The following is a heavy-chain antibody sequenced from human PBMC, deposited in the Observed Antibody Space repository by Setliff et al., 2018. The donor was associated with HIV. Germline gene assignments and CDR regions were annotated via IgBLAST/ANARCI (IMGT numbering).Heavy chain of an antibody. J-gene: IGHJ2*01. CDR2: IIPIFGTT. CDR1: GGTFSRYG. Sequence: ASVKVSCKTSGGTFSRYGVSWVRQAPGQGLQWMGGIIPIFGTTDYTQRFQGRVTITTDEPATTVYMELSSLRSDDTAVYYCARGRRSDYYDSNGYLYYYFDLWGRGTLVTVSS. CDR3: ARGRRSDYYDSNGYLYYYFDL. D-gene: IGHD3-22*01. V-gene: IGHV1-69*05.